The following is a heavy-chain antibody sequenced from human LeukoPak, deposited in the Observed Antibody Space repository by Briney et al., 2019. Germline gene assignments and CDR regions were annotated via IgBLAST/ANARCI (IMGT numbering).Heavy chain of an antibody. V-gene: IGHV3-30*18. Sequence: GGSLRLSCAASGFTFSSYDMHWVRQAPGKGLEWGAVISYDGSNKYYADSVKGRFTISRDNSKNTLYLQMNSLRAEDTAVYYCAKDQMGHIAAVDYWGQGTLVTVSS. D-gene: IGHD6-13*01. CDR3: AKDQMGHIAAVDY. CDR1: GFTFSSYD. J-gene: IGHJ4*02. CDR2: ISYDGSNK.